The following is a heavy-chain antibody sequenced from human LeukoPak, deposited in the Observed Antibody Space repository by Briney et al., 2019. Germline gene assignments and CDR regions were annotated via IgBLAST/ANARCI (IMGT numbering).Heavy chain of an antibody. CDR1: GFTFSSYD. CDR2: ISGDGAST. CDR3: AKDQLLWFGDYYY. J-gene: IGHJ4*02. D-gene: IGHD3-10*01. Sequence: GGSLRLSCVASGFTFSSYDMSWVRQAPGKGLQWVSVISGDGASTYYADSVKGRLTISRDNSKNTLYLQMNSLSAEDTALYYCAKDQLLWFGDYYYWGQGTLVTVSS. V-gene: IGHV3-23*01.